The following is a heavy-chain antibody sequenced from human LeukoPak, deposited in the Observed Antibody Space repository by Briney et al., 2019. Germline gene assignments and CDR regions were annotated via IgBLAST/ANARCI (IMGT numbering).Heavy chain of an antibody. V-gene: IGHV3-23*01. CDR1: RFTFSSYA. CDR2: ISGSGGST. J-gene: IGHJ4*02. CDR3: ATNADDSSGYYPYYFDY. Sequence: GGSLRLSCAASRFTFSSYAMSWVRQAPGKGLEWVSAISGSGGSTYYADSVKGRFTISRDNSKNTLYLQMNSLRAEDTAVYYCATNADDSSGYYPYYFDYWGQGTMVTVSS. D-gene: IGHD3-22*01.